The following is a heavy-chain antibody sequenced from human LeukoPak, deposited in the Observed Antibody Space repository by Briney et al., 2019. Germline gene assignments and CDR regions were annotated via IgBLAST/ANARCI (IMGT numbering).Heavy chain of an antibody. Sequence: GGSLRLSCAASGFTFSNCAMTWVRQAPGKGLEWVSGLSDSGRTTYYTGSVKGRFTISRDNSKNTLYLQMNSLRAEDTAIYYCAKGGSSGGSCYFDYWGQGTLVSVSS. CDR1: GFTFSNCA. CDR3: AKGGSSGGSCYFDY. D-gene: IGHD2-15*01. V-gene: IGHV3-23*01. CDR2: LSDSGRTT. J-gene: IGHJ4*02.